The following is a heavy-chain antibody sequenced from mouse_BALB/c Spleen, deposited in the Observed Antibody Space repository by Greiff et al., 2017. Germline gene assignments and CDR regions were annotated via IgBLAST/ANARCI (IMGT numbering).Heavy chain of an antibody. CDR3: ARLDYYDYDGGGWFAY. J-gene: IGHJ3*01. Sequence: QVQLQQSGAELVRPGSSVKISCKASGYAFSSYWMNWVKQRPGQGLEWIGQIYPGDGDTNYNGKFKGKATLTADKSSSTAYMQLSSLTSEDSAVYFCARLDYYDYDGGGWFAYWGQGTLVTVSA. CDR1: GYAFSSYW. CDR2: IYPGDGDT. D-gene: IGHD2-4*01. V-gene: IGHV1-80*01.